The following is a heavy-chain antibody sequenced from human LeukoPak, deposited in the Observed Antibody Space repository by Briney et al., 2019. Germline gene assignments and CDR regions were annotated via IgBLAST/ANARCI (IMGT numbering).Heavy chain of an antibody. J-gene: IGHJ4*02. CDR1: GFTFSSYT. Sequence: SGGSLRLSCAASGFTFSSYTTHWVRQAPGKGLEWVAVMSYDGSNKDYADSVKGRFTISRDNSKNTLYLQMNSLRVEDTAVYYCARTYRSGWYYFDYWGQGTLVTVSS. CDR2: MSYDGSNK. D-gene: IGHD6-19*01. CDR3: ARTYRSGWYYFDY. V-gene: IGHV3-30-3*01.